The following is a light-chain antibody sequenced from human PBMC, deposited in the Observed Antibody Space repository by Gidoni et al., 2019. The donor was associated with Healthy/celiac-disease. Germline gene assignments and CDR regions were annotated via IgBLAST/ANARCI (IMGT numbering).Light chain of an antibody. CDR1: QSVSSY. Sequence: IVSTHSPATLSLSPGERATLSCRSSQSVSSYLAWYQQKPGQAPRLLIYDASNRATGIPARFSGSGSGTDFTLTISSLEPEDFAVYYCQQRSNWPPNTFGQGTKLEIK. J-gene: IGKJ2*01. CDR2: DAS. CDR3: QQRSNWPPNT. V-gene: IGKV3-11*01.